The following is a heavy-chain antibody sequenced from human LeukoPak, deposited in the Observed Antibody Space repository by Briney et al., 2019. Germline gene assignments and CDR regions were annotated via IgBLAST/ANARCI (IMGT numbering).Heavy chain of an antibody. Sequence: GGSLRLSCTASGFTLSSYEMSWVRQAPGEGLEWVAHIKQDGGEKYYVDSVKGPFTISRDNAKNSLYLQMSSLRAEDTAVYYCARVGSLAVAGGCFDYWGQGTLVTVSS. CDR2: IKQDGGEK. CDR3: ARVGSLAVAGGCFDY. J-gene: IGHJ4*02. D-gene: IGHD6-19*01. CDR1: GFTLSSYE. V-gene: IGHV3-7*01.